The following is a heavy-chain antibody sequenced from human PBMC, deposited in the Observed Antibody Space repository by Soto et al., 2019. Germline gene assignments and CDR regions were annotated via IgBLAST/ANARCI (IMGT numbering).Heavy chain of an antibody. D-gene: IGHD3-22*01. Sequence: PGGSLRLSCGASTFTLSDYTMNWVRQAPGKGLEWVSSISGSGSYKYYADSVKGRFTISRDNAKNSLFLQMDSLRAEDTGVYYCARTYYSDTSGYSDAFDIWGQGTMVTVS. CDR2: ISGSGSYK. CDR3: ARTYYSDTSGYSDAFDI. V-gene: IGHV3-21*01. CDR1: TFTLSDYT. J-gene: IGHJ3*02.